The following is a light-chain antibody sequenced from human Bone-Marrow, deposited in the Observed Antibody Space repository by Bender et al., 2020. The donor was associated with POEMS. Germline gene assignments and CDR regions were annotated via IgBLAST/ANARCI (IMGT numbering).Light chain of an antibody. Sequence: QSALTQPPSVSGSPGQSITISCTGTNSDVAIYNFVSWYQQHPGRAPKLIISEVTKRPSGVSNRFSGSKSGSTASLTISGLQAEDEADYYCCSYAGSSTWIFGGGTKVTVL. CDR1: NSDVAIYNF. CDR3: CSYAGSSTWI. CDR2: EVT. J-gene: IGLJ2*01. V-gene: IGLV2-23*02.